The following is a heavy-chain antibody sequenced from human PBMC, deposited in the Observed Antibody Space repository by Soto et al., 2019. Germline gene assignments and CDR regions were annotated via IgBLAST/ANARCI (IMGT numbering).Heavy chain of an antibody. Sequence: GASVKVSCKTSGYSFTSYGIGWVRQAPGQGLEWMGWINACNRNTKYSQKFLGRVTITRDTPASTAYMELSSLRSEDTAVYYCARDLGGWPDYWGQGTLVTVSS. J-gene: IGHJ4*02. CDR2: INACNRNT. CDR1: GYSFTSYG. CDR3: ARDLGGWPDY. V-gene: IGHV1-18*01. D-gene: IGHD2-15*01.